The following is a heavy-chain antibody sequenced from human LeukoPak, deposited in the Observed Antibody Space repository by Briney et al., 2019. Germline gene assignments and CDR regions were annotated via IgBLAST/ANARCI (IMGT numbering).Heavy chain of an antibody. CDR2: IYSGGST. J-gene: IGHJ4*02. CDR1: AFTVNNNY. D-gene: IGHD2-2*01. Sequence: GGSLRLSCTTSAFTVNNNYMSWVRQAPGKGLEWVAIIYSGGSTYYADSVKGRFTISRDNSKNMLYLQMNSLRVEDTAVYYCARTTSSSLDHWGQGTLVTVSS. V-gene: IGHV3-53*01. CDR3: ARTTSSSLDH.